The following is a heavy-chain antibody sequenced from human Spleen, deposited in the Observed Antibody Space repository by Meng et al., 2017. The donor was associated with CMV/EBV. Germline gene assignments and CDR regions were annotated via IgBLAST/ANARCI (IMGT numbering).Heavy chain of an antibody. D-gene: IGHD3-10*01. V-gene: IGHV3-21*01. CDR2: ISSSSSYI. CDR1: GFTFSSYS. CDR3: AREPTYGSGSYSLDY. J-gene: IGHJ4*02. Sequence: GGSLRPSCAASGFTFSSYSMNWVRQAPGKGLEWVSSISSSSSYIYYADAVKGRFTISRDNAKNSLYLQMNSLRAEDTAVYYCAREPTYGSGSYSLDYWGQGTLVTVSS.